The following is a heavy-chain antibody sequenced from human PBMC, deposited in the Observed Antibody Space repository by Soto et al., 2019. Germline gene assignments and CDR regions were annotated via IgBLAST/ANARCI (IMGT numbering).Heavy chain of an antibody. CDR2: IYHSGST. J-gene: IGHJ4*02. CDR1: GYSISSGYY. V-gene: IGHV4-38-2*01. D-gene: IGHD6-6*01. CDR3: ARADGQQLAVFDY. Sequence: SETLSLTCAVSGYSISSGYYLGWIRQPPGKGLEWIGSIYHSGSTYYNPSLKSRVTISVDTSKNQFSLKLSSVTAADTAVYYCARADGQQLAVFDYWGQGTLVTVSS.